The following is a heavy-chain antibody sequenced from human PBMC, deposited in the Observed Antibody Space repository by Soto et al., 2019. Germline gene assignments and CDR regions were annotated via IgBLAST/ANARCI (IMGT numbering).Heavy chain of an antibody. J-gene: IGHJ4*02. Sequence: PGGSLRLSCAASGFTLSSYSMNWVRQAPGKGLEWVSYISSSSNTIYYADSVKGRFTISRDNAKNSLYLQMNSLRDEDTAVYYCARGSPYYDILTGGMNPLDYWGQGTLVTVSS. CDR3: ARGSPYYDILTGGMNPLDY. D-gene: IGHD3-9*01. CDR2: ISSSSNTI. CDR1: GFTLSSYS. V-gene: IGHV3-48*02.